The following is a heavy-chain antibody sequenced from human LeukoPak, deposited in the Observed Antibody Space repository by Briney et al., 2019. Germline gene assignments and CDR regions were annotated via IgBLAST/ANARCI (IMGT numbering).Heavy chain of an antibody. CDR2: FDPEDGET. CDR1: VYTLTVLS. Sequence: ASVKVSFTVSVYTLTVLSMHWVRQAPGKGLEWMGGFDPEDGETIYAEKLQGRVTMTEDTSIETAYMELSSLRSEDTAVYYCATSSGELLGREFDYWGQGTLVTVSS. CDR3: ATSSGELLGREFDY. J-gene: IGHJ4*02. D-gene: IGHD1-26*01. V-gene: IGHV1-24*01.